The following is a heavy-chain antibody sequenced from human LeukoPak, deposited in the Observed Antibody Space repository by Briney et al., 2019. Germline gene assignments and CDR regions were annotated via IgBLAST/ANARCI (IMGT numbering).Heavy chain of an antibody. D-gene: IGHD6-13*01. V-gene: IGHV3-23*01. CDR3: AKDRSSWEYPDYYFDY. J-gene: IGHJ4*02. CDR2: ISGSGGST. Sequence: GGSLRLSCAASGFTFSSYAMSWVRQAPGKGLEWVSAISGSGGSTYYADSVKGRFTISRDNSKNTLYLQMNSLRAEDTAVYYCAKDRSSWEYPDYYFDYWGQGTLVTVSS. CDR1: GFTFSSYA.